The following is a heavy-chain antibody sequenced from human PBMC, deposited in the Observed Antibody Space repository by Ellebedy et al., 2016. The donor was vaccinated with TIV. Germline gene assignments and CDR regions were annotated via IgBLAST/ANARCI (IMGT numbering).Heavy chain of an antibody. V-gene: IGHV4-4*02. CDR2: IYHFGTT. J-gene: IGHJ4*02. D-gene: IGHD1-14*01. CDR1: GDSISSDYW. Sequence: SETPSLTXGVSGDSISSDYWWTWVRQPPEKGLEWIGEIYHFGTTNYNPSLKSRVTISVDKSKNQFSLRLTSMTAADTALYYCARVRRLTTLDSWGQGTLVTVSS. CDR3: ARVRRLTTLDS.